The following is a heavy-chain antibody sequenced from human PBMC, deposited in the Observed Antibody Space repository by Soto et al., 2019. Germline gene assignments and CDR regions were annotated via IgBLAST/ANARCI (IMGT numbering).Heavy chain of an antibody. J-gene: IGHJ4*02. V-gene: IGHV4-30-2*01. Sequence: KTSETLSLTCAVSGSSTSSGGYSWSWIRQPPGKGLEWIGYIYHSGSTYYNPSLKSRVTISVDRSKNQFSLKLSSVTAADTAVYYCARVPDYWGQGTLVTAPQ. CDR1: GSSTSSGGYS. CDR3: ARVPDY. CDR2: IYHSGST.